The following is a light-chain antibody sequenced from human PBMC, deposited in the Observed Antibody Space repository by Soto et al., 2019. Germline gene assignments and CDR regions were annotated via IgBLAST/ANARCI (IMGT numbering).Light chain of an antibody. J-gene: IGKJ3*01. CDR1: QRVTTW. CDR2: DAS. CDR3: QQYGSSPLT. Sequence: DIQMTQSPSTLSASVGDRVTITCRASQRVTTWLAWYQQKPGQAPNLLIHDASTLEPGVPSRFRGSGSGTVFTLTISNLQPDDFATYYCQQYGSSPLTFGHGTKVDI. V-gene: IGKV1-5*01.